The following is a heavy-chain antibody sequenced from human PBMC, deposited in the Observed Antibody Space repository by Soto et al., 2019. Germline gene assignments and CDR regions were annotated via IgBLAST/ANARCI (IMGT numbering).Heavy chain of an antibody. CDR2: IYYSGST. D-gene: IGHD2-2*01. Sequence: QVQLQESGPGLVKPSETLSLTCTVSGGSVSSGSYYWSWIRQPPGKGLEWIGYIYYSGSTNYNPSLISLVAVSVDTAKHQVSRRLSSGTAADTAVYYCARFQDIVLVPADLRGGWFDPGGQGTLVTVS. V-gene: IGHV4-61*01. J-gene: IGHJ5*02. CDR3: ARFQDIVLVPADLRGGWFDP. CDR1: GGSVSSGSYY.